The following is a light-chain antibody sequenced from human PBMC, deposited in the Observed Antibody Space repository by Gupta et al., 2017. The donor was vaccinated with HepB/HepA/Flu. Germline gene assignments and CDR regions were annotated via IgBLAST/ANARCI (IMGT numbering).Light chain of an antibody. CDR3: CSYAGSSTWV. J-gene: IGLJ2*01. CDR1: STDVGSYNL. CDR2: EVS. V-gene: IGLV2-23*02. Sequence: SSLTHSSYVSGSPGQSITVSCTGTSTDVGSYNLVSWYQQHPGKAPKIMINEVSKRPSGVSKRFSGSKSGNTASLTISGLQAEDEADYYCCSYAGSSTWVFGGGTKLTVL.